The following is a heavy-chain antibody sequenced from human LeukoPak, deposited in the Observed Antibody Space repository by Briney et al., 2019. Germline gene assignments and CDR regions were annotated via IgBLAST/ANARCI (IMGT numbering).Heavy chain of an antibody. D-gene: IGHD2-2*01. J-gene: IGHJ5*02. V-gene: IGHV1-46*01. CDR3: ARGAATYQLLTNDFSPGDL. Sequence: GASVKVSCTASGYTFTSYYMHWVRQAPGQGLEWMGIINPSGGSTSYAQKFQGRVTMTRDMSTSTVYMELSSLRSEDTAVYYCARGAATYQLLTNDFSPGDLWGQGTLVTVS. CDR1: GYTFTSYY. CDR2: INPSGGST.